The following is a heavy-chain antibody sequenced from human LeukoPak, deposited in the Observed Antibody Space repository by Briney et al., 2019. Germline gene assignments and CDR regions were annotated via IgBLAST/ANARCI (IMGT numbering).Heavy chain of an antibody. Sequence: ASVKVSCKASGYTFTGYYMHWVRQAPGQGLEWMGWINPNSGGTNYAQTFQGRVTMARDTSISTAYMELSRLRSDDTAVYYCARDLSYSSSWYLGHLDYWGQGTLVTVSS. D-gene: IGHD6-13*01. V-gene: IGHV1-2*02. J-gene: IGHJ4*02. CDR3: ARDLSYSSSWYLGHLDY. CDR1: GYTFTGYY. CDR2: INPNSGGT.